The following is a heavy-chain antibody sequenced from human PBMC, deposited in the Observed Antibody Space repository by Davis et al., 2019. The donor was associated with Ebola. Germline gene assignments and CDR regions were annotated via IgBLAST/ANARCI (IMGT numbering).Heavy chain of an antibody. CDR2: INPNSGGT. CDR1: GYTFTGYY. D-gene: IGHD2-2*01. Sequence: ASVKISCKDSGYTFTGYYMHWVRQAPGQGLEWMGWINPNSGGTNYSQKFQGRVTITRDTSASTAYMELSSLRSEDTAVYYCARDPTHIVVEPPDYWGQGTLVTVSS. CDR3: ARDPTHIVVEPPDY. V-gene: IGHV1-2*02. J-gene: IGHJ4*02.